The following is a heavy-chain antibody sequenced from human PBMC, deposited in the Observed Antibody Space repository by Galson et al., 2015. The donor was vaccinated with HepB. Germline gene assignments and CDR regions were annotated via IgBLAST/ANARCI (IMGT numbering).Heavy chain of an antibody. CDR3: ARADPYYDFWPEWDV. V-gene: IGHV3-30-3*01. D-gene: IGHD3-3*01. CDR1: GFTFSSYA. J-gene: IGHJ6*04. CDR2: ISYDGSNK. Sequence: SLRLSCAASGFTFSSYAMHWVRQAPGKGLEWVAVISYDGSNKYYADSVKGRFTISRDNSKNTLYLQMNSLRAEDTAVYYCARADPYYDFWPEWDVWGKGTTVTVSS.